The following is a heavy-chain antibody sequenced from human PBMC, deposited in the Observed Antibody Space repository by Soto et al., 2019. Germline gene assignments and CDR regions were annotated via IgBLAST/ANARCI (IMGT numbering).Heavy chain of an antibody. J-gene: IGHJ4*02. CDR2: ISGSSGRT. CDR3: AKDQGYCSSTSCPLGELLFDY. Sequence: GGSLRLSCAASGFTFSSYAMSWVRQAPGKGLEWVSGISGSSGRTYYADSVKGRFTISRDNSKNTLYLQMNTLRAEDTAVYYCAKDQGYCSSTSCPLGELLFDYWGQGTLVTVSS. D-gene: IGHD2-2*01. CDR1: GFTFSSYA. V-gene: IGHV3-23*01.